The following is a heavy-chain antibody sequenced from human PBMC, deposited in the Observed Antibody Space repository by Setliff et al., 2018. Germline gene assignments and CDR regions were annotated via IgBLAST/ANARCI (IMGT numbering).Heavy chain of an antibody. D-gene: IGHD5-18*01. J-gene: IGHJ4*02. CDR3: ARAPSVELVTIRTNSWFTY. Sequence: ASVKVSCKASGYTFRNYAFAWVRQAPGQGLEWVGWTSVYNGDTNYAQKFQGRATLTTDTSTSTAYMELRSLTSDDSAFYYCARAPSVELVTIRTNSWFTYWGQGTLVTVSS. CDR1: GYTFRNYA. CDR2: TSVYNGDT. V-gene: IGHV1-18*01.